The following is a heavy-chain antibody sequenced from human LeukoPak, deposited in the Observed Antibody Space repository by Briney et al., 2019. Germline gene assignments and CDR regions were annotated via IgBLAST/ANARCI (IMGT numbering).Heavy chain of an antibody. CDR1: GFTFTSSA. J-gene: IGHJ4*02. CDR3: AAVSRNYGSGSYYTPGSRYYFDY. V-gene: IGHV1-58*01. CDR2: IVVGSGNT. D-gene: IGHD3-10*01. Sequence: SVKVSCKASGFTFTSSAVQWVRQARGQRLEWIGWIVVGSGNTNYAQKFRERVTITRDMSTSTAYMELSSLRSEDTAVYYCAAVSRNYGSGSYYTPGSRYYFDYWGQGTLVTVSS.